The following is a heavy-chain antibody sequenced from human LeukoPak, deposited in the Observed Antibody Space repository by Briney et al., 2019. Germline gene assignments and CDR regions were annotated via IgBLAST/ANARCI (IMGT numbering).Heavy chain of an antibody. V-gene: IGHV4-59*01. D-gene: IGHD3-22*01. CDR2: IYYSGST. Sequence: KPSETLSLTCTVSGGSISSYYWSWIRQPPGKGLEWIGYIYYSGSTNYNPSLKSRVTISVDTSKNQFSLKLSSVTAADTAVYYCARAGYYDSSGYFRYYYYYYMDVWGKGTTVTVSS. CDR1: GGSISSYY. CDR3: ARAGYYDSSGYFRYYYYYYMDV. J-gene: IGHJ6*03.